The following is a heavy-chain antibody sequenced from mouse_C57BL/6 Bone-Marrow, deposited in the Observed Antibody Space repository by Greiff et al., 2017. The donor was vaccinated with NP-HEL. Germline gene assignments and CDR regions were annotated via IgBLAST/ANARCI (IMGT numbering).Heavy chain of an antibody. CDR2: IYPGDGDT. CDR3: ARRYGSSYYAMDY. V-gene: IGHV1-80*01. J-gene: IGHJ4*01. Sequence: VQLQESGAELVKPGASVKISCKASGYAFSSYWMNWVKQRPGKGLEWIGQIYPGDGDTNYNGKFKGKATLTADKSSSPAYMQRSSLTSEDSAVYFCARRYGSSYYAMDYWGQGTSVTVSS. D-gene: IGHD1-1*01. CDR1: GYAFSSYW.